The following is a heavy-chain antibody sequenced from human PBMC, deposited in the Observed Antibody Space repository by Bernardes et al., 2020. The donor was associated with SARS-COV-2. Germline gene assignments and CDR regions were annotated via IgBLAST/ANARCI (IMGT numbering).Heavy chain of an antibody. D-gene: IGHD3-22*01. CDR2: ISYDGSNK. Sequence: GGSLRLSCAASGFTFSSYGMHWVRQAPGKGLEWVAVISYDGSNKYYADSVKGRFTISRDNSKNTLYLQMNSLRAEDTAVYYCAKDKLTYDSSGYPDYWGQGTLVTVSS. CDR1: GFTFSSYG. CDR3: AKDKLTYDSSGYPDY. J-gene: IGHJ4*02. V-gene: IGHV3-30*18.